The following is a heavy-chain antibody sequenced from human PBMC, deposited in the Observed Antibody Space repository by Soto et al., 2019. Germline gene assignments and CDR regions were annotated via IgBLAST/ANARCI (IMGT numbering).Heavy chain of an antibody. J-gene: IGHJ4*02. V-gene: IGHV3-9*01. CDR3: VKDTYLLVGATHFDF. D-gene: IGHD1-26*01. Sequence: EVQLVESGGGLVQPGRSLRLSCAASGFRFDDYAMHWVRQAPGKGLEWVSGISWNSDIISYVDSVRGRFTISRDNAKNSLYLHMDSLRTEDTAFYYCVKDTYLLVGATHFDFWGQGTLVTVSS. CDR1: GFRFDDYA. CDR2: ISWNSDII.